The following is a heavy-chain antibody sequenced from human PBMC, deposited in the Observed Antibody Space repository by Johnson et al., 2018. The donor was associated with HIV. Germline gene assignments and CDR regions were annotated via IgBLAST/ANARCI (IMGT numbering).Heavy chain of an antibody. Sequence: QVQLVESGGGLVKPGGSMRLSCGASGFAFRDYYMNWMRQAPGKGLEWVSHISSSGTIIYYADSVKGRFTVSRDNAKKSLYLQMNSLRAEDTAVYYCASPKTPTRVVRGAFDIWGQGTMVTVSS. D-gene: IGHD3-10*01. J-gene: IGHJ3*02. CDR3: ASPKTPTRVVRGAFDI. V-gene: IGHV3-11*04. CDR1: GFAFRDYY. CDR2: ISSSGTII.